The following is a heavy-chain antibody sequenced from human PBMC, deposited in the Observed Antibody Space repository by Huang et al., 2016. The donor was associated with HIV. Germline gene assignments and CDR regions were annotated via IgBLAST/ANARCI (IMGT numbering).Heavy chain of an antibody. Sequence: QVQLVESGGGLVKPGGSLRLSCAASGLVFSDHYMNWIRQAPGKVMEWISYISLSGTTIRDADSGKGRFTSSRDNAKKSLFLEMNSLRVEDTAVYYCARRMAGWDDVFDMWGQGTMVTVSS. CDR2: ISLSGTTI. CDR1: GLVFSDHY. J-gene: IGHJ3*02. CDR3: ARRMAGWDDVFDM. V-gene: IGHV3-11*01. D-gene: IGHD6-19*01.